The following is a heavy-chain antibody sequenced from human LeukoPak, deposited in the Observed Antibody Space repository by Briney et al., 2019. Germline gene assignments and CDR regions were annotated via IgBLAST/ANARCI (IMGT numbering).Heavy chain of an antibody. CDR1: GGTFSSYA. D-gene: IGHD5-24*01. J-gene: IGHJ6*03. Sequence: GSSVKVSCKASGGTFSSYAISWVRQAPGQGLEWMGGIIPIFGTANYAQKFQGRVTITADESTSTAYMELRSLRSEDTAVYYCARGEGDGYNDYYYYMDVWGKGTSVTVSS. V-gene: IGHV1-69*01. CDR2: IIPIFGTA. CDR3: ARGEGDGYNDYYYYMDV.